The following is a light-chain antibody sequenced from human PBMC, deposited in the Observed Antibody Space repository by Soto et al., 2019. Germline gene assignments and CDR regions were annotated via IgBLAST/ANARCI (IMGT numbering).Light chain of an antibody. CDR3: CSYAGSSTLL. Sequence: QSALTQPASVSGSPGQSITVSCTGTSSDIGSYNLVSWYQHHPGKAPKLMIYAVSKRPSGVSSRSSGSKSGNTASLTISGLQAEDEADYFCCSYAGSSTLLFGGGTKLTVL. CDR1: SSDIGSYNL. J-gene: IGLJ3*02. CDR2: AVS. V-gene: IGLV2-23*02.